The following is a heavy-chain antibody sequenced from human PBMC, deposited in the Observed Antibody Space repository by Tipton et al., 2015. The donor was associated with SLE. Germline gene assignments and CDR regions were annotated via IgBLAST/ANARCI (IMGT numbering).Heavy chain of an antibody. Sequence: QLVQSGAEVKKPGESLKISCKGSGYTFTDYWIGWVRQMPGKGLEWLGIIYPGDSDTRYSPSFQGQVTISVDKSISTAYLQWSSLKASDTAIYYCGRRGLLTSEEIWGQGTMVTVTS. V-gene: IGHV5-51*03. J-gene: IGHJ3*02. D-gene: IGHD3-10*01. CDR2: IYPGDSDT. CDR3: GRRGLLTSEEI. CDR1: GYTFTDYW.